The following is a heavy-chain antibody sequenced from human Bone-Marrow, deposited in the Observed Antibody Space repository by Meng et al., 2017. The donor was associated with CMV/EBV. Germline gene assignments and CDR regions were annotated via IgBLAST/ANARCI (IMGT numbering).Heavy chain of an antibody. CDR2: IIPIFGTA. D-gene: IGHD5-24*01. CDR1: GHTFIGYY. Sequence: SVKVSCKASGHTFIGYYMHWVRQAPGQGLEWMGGIIPIFGTANYAQKFQGRVTITTDESTSTAYMELSSLRSEDTAVYYCAREGDGYNYFDYWGQGTLVTVSS. CDR3: AREGDGYNYFDY. J-gene: IGHJ4*02. V-gene: IGHV1-69*05.